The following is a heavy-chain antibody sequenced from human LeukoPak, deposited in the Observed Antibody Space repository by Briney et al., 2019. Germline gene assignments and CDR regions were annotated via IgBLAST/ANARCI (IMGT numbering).Heavy chain of an antibody. CDR3: ARKNPRYYYGLDV. CDR2: IQYSGST. V-gene: IGHV4-61*01. J-gene: IGHJ6*02. CDR1: GDSVSGISFY. Sequence: SETLSLTCTVSGDSVSGISFYWSWIRQPPGKGLQYIGYIQYSGSTNYNPSLKSRVTISVDTSKNQFSLKLSSVTAADTSVYSCARKNPRYYYGLDVWGLGTTVTVSS.